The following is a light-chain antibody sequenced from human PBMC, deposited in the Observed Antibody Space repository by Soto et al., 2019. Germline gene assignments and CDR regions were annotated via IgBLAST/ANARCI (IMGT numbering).Light chain of an antibody. CDR3: HQRQSSPRT. Sequence: IVLTHSRATMPSSPWETSTRSRRASQYVGTRLACYQHKPGQAPRLLIYYTSNRATGIPARFSGSGSGTDFTLTINSLAPEDFAIYYCHQRQSSPRTGGQG. CDR1: QYVGTR. V-gene: IGKV3-11*01. J-gene: IGKJ1*01. CDR2: YTS.